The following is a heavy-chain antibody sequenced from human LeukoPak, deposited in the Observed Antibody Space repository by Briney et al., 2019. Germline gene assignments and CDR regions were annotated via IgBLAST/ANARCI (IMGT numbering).Heavy chain of an antibody. J-gene: IGHJ4*02. CDR3: ARLYGSSWPDY. D-gene: IGHD6-13*01. CDR2: ISYSGST. V-gene: IGHV4-59*08. Sequence: PSETLSLTCTVSGGSINNYYWSWIRPPPGNGLEWIGYISYSGSTNYNPSVKSRVLISLDTSKNQLSLSLSSVTAADTDVYYCARLYGSSWPDYWGQGTLVTVSS. CDR1: GGSINNYY.